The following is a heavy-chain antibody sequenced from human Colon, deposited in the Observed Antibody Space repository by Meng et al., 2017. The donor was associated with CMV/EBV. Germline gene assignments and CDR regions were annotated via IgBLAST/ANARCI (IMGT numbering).Heavy chain of an antibody. J-gene: IGHJ4*02. V-gene: IGHV3-21*01. D-gene: IGHD5-18*01. CDR2: ISPTSTNI. CDR1: GLSSYN. Sequence: GESLKISCVASGLSSYNILWVRQAPGKGLEWVSSISPTSTNICYADSVRGRFSVSRDNAQNSVYLQMNSLRAEDTAVYYCARDPKVLDTTLATGYWGQGTLVTVSS. CDR3: ARDPKVLDTTLATGY.